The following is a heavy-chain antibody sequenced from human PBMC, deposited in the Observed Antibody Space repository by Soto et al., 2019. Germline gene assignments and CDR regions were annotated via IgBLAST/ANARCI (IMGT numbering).Heavy chain of an antibody. V-gene: IGHV1-2*04. D-gene: IGHD3-22*01. CDR1: GYTFTGYY. CDR3: ARGGIDSSGYPDAFDI. CDR2: INPNSGGT. J-gene: IGHJ3*02. Sequence: ASVKVSCKASGYTFTGYYMHWVRQAPGQGLEWMGWINPNSGGTNYAQKFQGWVTMTRDTSISTAYMELSRLRSDDTAVYYCARGGIDSSGYPDAFDIWGQGTMVTVPS.